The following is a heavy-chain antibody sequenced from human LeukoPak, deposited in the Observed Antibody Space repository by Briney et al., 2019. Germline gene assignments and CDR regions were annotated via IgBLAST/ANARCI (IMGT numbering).Heavy chain of an antibody. V-gene: IGHV3-11*01. CDR2: ISSSGSTI. Sequence: GGSLRLSCAASGFTFSVYYMSWIRQAPGKGLEWVSYISSSGSTIYYADSVKGRFTISRDNAKNSLYLQMNSLRAEDTAVYYCARVRGYDFWSGYFDYWGQGTLVTVSS. D-gene: IGHD3-3*01. CDR3: ARVRGYDFWSGYFDY. CDR1: GFTFSVYY. J-gene: IGHJ4*02.